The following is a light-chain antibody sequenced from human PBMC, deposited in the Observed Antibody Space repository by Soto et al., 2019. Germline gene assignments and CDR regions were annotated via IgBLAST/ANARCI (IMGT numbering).Light chain of an antibody. CDR1: QNIDNY. CDR3: QESYNSPALS. CDR2: ATS. V-gene: IGKV1-39*01. J-gene: IGKJ4*01. Sequence: DIQMTQSPSSLSASLGDRVTITCRASQNIDNYLNWYQHKPAKAPKLLIYATSTLQSGVPARFSGSGSGTEFTLNISTRQSEDFATYFCQESYNSPALSFGGGTKVEIK.